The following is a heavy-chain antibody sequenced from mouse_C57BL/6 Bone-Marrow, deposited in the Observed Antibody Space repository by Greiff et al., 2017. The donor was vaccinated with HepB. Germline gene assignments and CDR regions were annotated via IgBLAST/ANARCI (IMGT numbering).Heavy chain of an antibody. Sequence: EVKLMESGPGLVKPSQSLSLTCSVTGYSITSGYYWNWIRQFPGNKLEWMGYISYDGSNNYNPSLKNRISITRDTSKNQVFLKLNSVNTEDTATYYCARGTLPHYYGSSYWYFDVWGTGTTVTVSS. V-gene: IGHV3-6*01. CDR1: GYSITSGYY. CDR2: ISYDGSN. CDR3: ARGTLPHYYGSSYWYFDV. J-gene: IGHJ1*03. D-gene: IGHD1-1*01.